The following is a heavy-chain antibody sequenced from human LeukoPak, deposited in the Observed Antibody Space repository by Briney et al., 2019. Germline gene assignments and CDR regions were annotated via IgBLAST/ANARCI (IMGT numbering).Heavy chain of an antibody. D-gene: IGHD4-17*01. V-gene: IGHV1-18*04. CDR2: ISAYNGNT. Sequence: GASVKVSCKASGYTFTSYGISWVRLAPGQGLEWMGWISAYNGNTNYAQKLQGRVTMTTDTSTSTAYMELRSLRSDDTAVYYCARGGYDYGLAGWFDPWGQGTLVTVSS. CDR3: ARGGYDYGLAGWFDP. CDR1: GYTFTSYG. J-gene: IGHJ5*02.